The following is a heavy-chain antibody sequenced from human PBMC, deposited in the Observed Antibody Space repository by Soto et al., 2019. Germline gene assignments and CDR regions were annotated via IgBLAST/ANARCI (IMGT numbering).Heavy chain of an antibody. J-gene: IGHJ4*02. D-gene: IGHD3-16*01. CDR3: ARVGVGLASPRVWPY. Sequence: ASVKVSCKASGYTFTSYGISWVRQAPGQGLEWMAWINPYNGNTKYAEKFLGRVTVTTDTSTATAYMEVRSLTSDDTAVFYCARVGVGLASPRVWPYWGQGTPVTVSS. CDR2: INPYNGNT. CDR1: GYTFTSYG. V-gene: IGHV1-18*01.